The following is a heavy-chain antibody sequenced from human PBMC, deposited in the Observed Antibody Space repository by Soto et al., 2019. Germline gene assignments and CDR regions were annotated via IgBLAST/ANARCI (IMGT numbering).Heavy chain of an antibody. J-gene: IGHJ6*02. D-gene: IGHD4-4*01. CDR2: IYYSGST. CDR1: GGSVTSYY. V-gene: IGHV4-59*02. CDR3: ARGTDYTQSASYHWGLDV. Sequence: SETLSLTCTVSGGSVTSYYWSWIRQPPGKGMEWIAYIYYSGSTNYNPSLKSRVTVSVDMSKNQFSLTLTSVTAADTAVYYCARGTDYTQSASYHWGLDVGGQGPTVTVSS.